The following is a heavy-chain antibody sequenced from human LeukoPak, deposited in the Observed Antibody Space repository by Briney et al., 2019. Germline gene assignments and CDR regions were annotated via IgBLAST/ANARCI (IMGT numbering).Heavy chain of an antibody. V-gene: IGHV4-59*08. Sequence: PSETLSLTCAVSGGSIRGNYWSWIRQPPGKGLEWMGFIYYTGSTKYNPSLESRATMSVDTSKNQFSVNLISLTAADTAVYFCARHFASKNYFEYWGQGILVSVSS. CDR2: IYYTGST. CDR3: ARHFASKNYFEY. D-gene: IGHD3-10*01. J-gene: IGHJ4*02. CDR1: GGSIRGNY.